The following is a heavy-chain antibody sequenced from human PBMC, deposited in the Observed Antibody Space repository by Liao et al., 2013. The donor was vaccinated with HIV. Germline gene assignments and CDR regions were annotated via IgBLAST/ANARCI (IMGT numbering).Heavy chain of an antibody. D-gene: IGHD3-3*01. Sequence: YYNPSLKSRVTISVDTSKNQFSLKLGSVTAADTAVYYCARNRRDFWSGYSSYNWFDPWGQGTLVTVSS. V-gene: IGHV4-39*07. CDR3: ARNRRDFWSGYSSYNWFDP. J-gene: IGHJ5*02.